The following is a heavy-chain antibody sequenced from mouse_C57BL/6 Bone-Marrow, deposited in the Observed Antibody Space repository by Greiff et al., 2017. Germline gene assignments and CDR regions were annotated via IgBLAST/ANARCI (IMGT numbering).Heavy chain of an antibody. D-gene: IGHD1-1*01. CDR1: GYTFTSYW. CDR3: ARSFITTVVTTDAMDY. CDR2: IDPSDSNT. Sequence: QVQLQQPGAELVKPGASVKLSCKASGYTFTSYWMQWVKQRPGQGLEWIGEIDPSDSNTNSNQKFKGKATLTVDTSSSPAYMQLSSLTSEDSAVYYCARSFITTVVTTDAMDYWGQGTSVTVSS. V-gene: IGHV1-50*01. J-gene: IGHJ4*01.